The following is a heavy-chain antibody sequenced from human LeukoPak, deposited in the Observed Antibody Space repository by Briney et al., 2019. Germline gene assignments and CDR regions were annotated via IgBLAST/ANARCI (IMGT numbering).Heavy chain of an antibody. D-gene: IGHD3-22*01. J-gene: IGHJ4*02. CDR2: IYWDDDR. V-gene: IGHV2-5*02. CDR3: AHRKNYYDSSVFDN. CDR1: GFSLNTRGVG. Sequence: ESGPTLVDPTQTLTLTCTFSGFSLNTRGVGVGWIRQPPGRALEWLALIYWDDDRRCSPSLKSRLTITKDTSKNQVVLTMTNMDTVATATYFCAHRKNYYDSSVFDNWGQGTLVTVSS.